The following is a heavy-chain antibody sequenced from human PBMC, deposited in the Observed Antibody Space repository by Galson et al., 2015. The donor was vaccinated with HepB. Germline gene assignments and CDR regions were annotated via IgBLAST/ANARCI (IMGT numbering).Heavy chain of an antibody. CDR3: AKGTGGYYDNVGYPY. CDR1: GLTFSTQA. Sequence: SLRLSCAVSGLTFSTQAMSWVRQAPGKGLDWVSAINGGGGSTYYADSVKGRFTISRDNSKSTLYLQMNSLRAEDTAVYYCAKGTGGYYDNVGYPYRGQGTLVTVSS. CDR2: INGGGGST. J-gene: IGHJ4*02. D-gene: IGHD3-22*01. V-gene: IGHV3-23*01.